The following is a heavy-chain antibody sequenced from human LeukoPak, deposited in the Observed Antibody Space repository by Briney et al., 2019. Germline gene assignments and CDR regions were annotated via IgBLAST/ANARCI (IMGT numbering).Heavy chain of an antibody. J-gene: IGHJ4*02. CDR3: ARDLYSSSWTEDSY. CDR1: GYTFTSYG. Sequence: ASVKVSCKASGYTFTSYGISWVRQAPGQGLEWMGWISAYNGNTNYAQKLQGRVTMTTDTSTSTAYMELRSLRSDDTAVYYCARDLYSSSWTEDSYWGQGTLVTVPS. CDR2: ISAYNGNT. D-gene: IGHD6-13*01. V-gene: IGHV1-18*01.